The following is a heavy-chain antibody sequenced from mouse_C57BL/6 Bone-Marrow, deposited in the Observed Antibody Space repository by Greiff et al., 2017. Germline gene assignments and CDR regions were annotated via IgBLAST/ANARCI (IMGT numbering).Heavy chain of an antibody. CDR1: GYTFTNYW. D-gene: IGHD1-1*01. J-gene: IGHJ1*03. Sequence: VHLVESGAELVRPGTSVKMSCKASGYTFTNYWIGWAKQRPGHGLEWIGDIYPGGGYTNYNEKFKGKATLTADKSSSTAYMQFSSLTSEDSAIYYCARSFYYYGSPYWYFDVWGTGTTVTVSS. CDR2: IYPGGGYT. V-gene: IGHV1-63*01. CDR3: ARSFYYYGSPYWYFDV.